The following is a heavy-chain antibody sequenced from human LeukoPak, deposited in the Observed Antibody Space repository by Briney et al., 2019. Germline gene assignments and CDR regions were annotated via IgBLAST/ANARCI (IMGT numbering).Heavy chain of an antibody. CDR3: AKDSGYDSGYDPLYVDY. V-gene: IGHV3-23*01. CDR1: GFTFSSYA. J-gene: IGHJ4*02. Sequence: GGSLRLSCAASGFTFSSYAMSWVRQAPGKGLEWVSAISGSGGSTYYADPVKGRFTISRDNSKNTLYLQMNSLRAEDTAVYYCAKDSGYDSGYDPLYVDYWGQGTLVTVSS. CDR2: ISGSGGST. D-gene: IGHD5-12*01.